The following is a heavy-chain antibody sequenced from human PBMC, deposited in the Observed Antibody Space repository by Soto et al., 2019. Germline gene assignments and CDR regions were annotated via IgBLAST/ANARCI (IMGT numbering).Heavy chain of an antibody. J-gene: IGHJ6*02. Sequence: QVQLVESGGGLVRPGGSLRLSCEASGFTFRDYYMTWFRQAPGKGLEWLSYIDSSTKYTNYADSVKGRFTISRDNAKNSLYLQRNSLRADDTAVYYCARDYYYTMDVWGQGTMVTVSS. V-gene: IGHV3-11*05. CDR2: IDSSTKYT. CDR1: GFTFRDYY. CDR3: ARDYYYTMDV.